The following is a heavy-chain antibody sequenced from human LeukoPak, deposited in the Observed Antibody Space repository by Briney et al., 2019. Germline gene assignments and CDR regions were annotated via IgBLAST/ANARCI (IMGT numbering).Heavy chain of an antibody. CDR1: GFTFSSYG. J-gene: IGHJ4*02. V-gene: IGHV3-33*06. Sequence: PGRSLRLSCVASGFTFSSYGMHWVRQAPGKGLEWVAVTWYDGSNKYYADSVKGRFTISRDNSKNTLYMQMKSLRAEDTAVYYCAKGAHTENYDILTEGFDYWGQGTLVTVSS. D-gene: IGHD3-9*01. CDR3: AKGAHTENYDILTEGFDY. CDR2: TWYDGSNK.